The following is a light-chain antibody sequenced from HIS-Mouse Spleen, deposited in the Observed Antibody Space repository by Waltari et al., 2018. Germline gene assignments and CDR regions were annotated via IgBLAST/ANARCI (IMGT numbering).Light chain of an antibody. CDR2: AES. CDR3: QQLNSYPQET. Sequence: DIQLTQSPSFLSASVGDRVTITCRARQGISSYLAWYQQKPGKAPKLLIYAESTLQSGVPSRFSGSGSGTEFTLTISSLRPEDFATYYCQQLNSYPQETFGGGTKVEIK. V-gene: IGKV1-9*01. J-gene: IGKJ4*01. CDR1: QGISSY.